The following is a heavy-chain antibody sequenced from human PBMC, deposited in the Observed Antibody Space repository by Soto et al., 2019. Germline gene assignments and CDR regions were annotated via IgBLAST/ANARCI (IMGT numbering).Heavy chain of an antibody. Sequence: EVQLVESGGGLVKPGGSLRLSCAASGFTFSDYNMNWVRQAPGKGLEWVSSISSRRNNIYYGDSVKGRFTISRDNAEDSLYLQMDNLRAEDTALYYCVRDPGSFSVRGMGDAFDLWGQGTMVTVSS. CDR1: GFTFSDYN. CDR2: ISSRRNNI. D-gene: IGHD3-10*01. V-gene: IGHV3-21*01. J-gene: IGHJ3*01. CDR3: VRDPGSFSVRGMGDAFDL.